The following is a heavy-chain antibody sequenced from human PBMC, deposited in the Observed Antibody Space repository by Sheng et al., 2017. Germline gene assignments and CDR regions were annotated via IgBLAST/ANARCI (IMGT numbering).Heavy chain of an antibody. CDR3: ARGAAAAGHFDY. CDR1: GGSFSGYY. J-gene: IGHJ4*02. Sequence: QVQLQQWGAGLLKPSETLSLTCAVYGGSFSGYYWSWIRQPPGKGLEWIGEINHSGSTNYNPSLKSRVTISVDTSKNQFSLKLSSVTAADTAVYYCARGAAAAGHFDYWGQGTLVTVSS. D-gene: IGHD6-13*01. CDR2: INHSGST. V-gene: IGHV4-34*01.